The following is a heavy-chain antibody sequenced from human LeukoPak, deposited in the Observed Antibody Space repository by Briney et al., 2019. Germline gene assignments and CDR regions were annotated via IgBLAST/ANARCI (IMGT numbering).Heavy chain of an antibody. Sequence: ASVKVSCKASGYTFTAYYMHWVRQAPGQGLEWMGWINPNTGGTNYAQKFQGRVTMTRDTSITTAYMELSRLRSDDTDVYYCAGGPYDRYTAMPYYFDYWGQGTLVTVSS. CDR2: INPNTGGT. V-gene: IGHV1-2*02. J-gene: IGHJ4*02. D-gene: IGHD2-2*01. CDR3: AGGPYDRYTAMPYYFDY. CDR1: GYTFTAYY.